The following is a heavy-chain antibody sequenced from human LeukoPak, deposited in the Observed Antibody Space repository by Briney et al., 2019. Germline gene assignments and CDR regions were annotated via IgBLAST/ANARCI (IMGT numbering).Heavy chain of an antibody. CDR3: ARGGKWFDP. J-gene: IGHJ5*02. CDR2: ITASAIGT. Sequence: GGSLRLSCAASGFTFTTFAMSWVRQAPGKGLEWVSAITASAIGTYYADSVKGRFTDSRDNSKTTLYLQMNSLRAEDTAVYYCARGGKWFDPWGQGTLVTVSS. CDR1: GFTFTTFA. V-gene: IGHV3-23*01.